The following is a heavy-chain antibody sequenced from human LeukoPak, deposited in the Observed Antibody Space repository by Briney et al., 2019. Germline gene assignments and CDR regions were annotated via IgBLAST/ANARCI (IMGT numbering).Heavy chain of an antibody. CDR1: GGSISSGDYY. V-gene: IGHV4-30-4*08. D-gene: IGHD3-22*01. CDR2: IYYSGST. Sequence: PSETLSLTCTVSGGSISSGDYYWSWIRQPPGKCLEWIGYIYYSGSTYYNPSLKSRVTISVDTSKNKFSLKLSSVTAAATAVYYCARDTDYYDSSGEIGWFDPGSQGTLVTVSS. CDR3: ARDTDYYDSSGEIGWFDP. J-gene: IGHJ5*02.